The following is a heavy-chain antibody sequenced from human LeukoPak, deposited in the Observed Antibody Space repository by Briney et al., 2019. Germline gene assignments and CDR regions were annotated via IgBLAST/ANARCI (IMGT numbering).Heavy chain of an antibody. CDR2: ISGSGGST. Sequence: GGSLRLSCAASGFTFSSNGMSWVRQAPGKGLEWVSAISGSGGSTYYADSVKGRFTISRDNSKNTLYLQMNSLRAEDTAVYYCAKRVVGATFDYWGQGTLVTVSS. D-gene: IGHD1-26*01. CDR1: GFTFSSNG. V-gene: IGHV3-23*01. J-gene: IGHJ4*02. CDR3: AKRVVGATFDY.